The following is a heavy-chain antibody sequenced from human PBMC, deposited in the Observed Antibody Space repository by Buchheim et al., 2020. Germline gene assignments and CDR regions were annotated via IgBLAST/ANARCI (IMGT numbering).Heavy chain of an antibody. V-gene: IGHV3-48*01. CDR2: ISSSSSTI. Sequence: EVQLVESGGGLVQPGGSLRLSCAASGFTFSSYSMNWVRQAPGKGLEWVSYISSSSSTIYYADSVKGRFTISRDNAKNSLYLPMNSLRAEDTTVYYCASVMWSPYDYWGQGTL. CDR1: GFTFSSYS. J-gene: IGHJ4*02. D-gene: IGHD2-21*01. CDR3: ASVMWSPYDY.